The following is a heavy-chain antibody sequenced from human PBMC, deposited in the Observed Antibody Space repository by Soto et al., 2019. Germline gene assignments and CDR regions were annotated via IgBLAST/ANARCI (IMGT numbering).Heavy chain of an antibody. CDR2: IYYSGST. CDR3: ARSPGVVPAAILDY. Sequence: PSETLSLTCTVSGGSIRSGGYYWSWIRQHPGKGLEWIGYIYYSGSTYYNPSLKSRVTISVDTSKNQFSLKLSSVTAADTAVYYCARSPGVVPAAILDYWGQGTLVTVSS. D-gene: IGHD2-2*02. CDR1: GGSIRSGGYY. V-gene: IGHV4-31*03. J-gene: IGHJ4*02.